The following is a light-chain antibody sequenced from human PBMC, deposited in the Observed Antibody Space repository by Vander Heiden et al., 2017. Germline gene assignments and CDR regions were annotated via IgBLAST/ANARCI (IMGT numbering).Light chain of an antibody. CDR3: QSYDSSLSGSV. CDR1: SSNIGAGYD. J-gene: IGLJ3*02. CDR2: GNS. V-gene: IGLV1-40*01. Sequence: QSVLPQPSSVSGAPGQRVTISCTGSSSNIGAGYDVHWYQQLPGTAPKLLIYGNSNRPSGVPDRFSGSKPGTSASLAITGLQAEDEADYYCQSYDSSLSGSVFGGGTKLTVL.